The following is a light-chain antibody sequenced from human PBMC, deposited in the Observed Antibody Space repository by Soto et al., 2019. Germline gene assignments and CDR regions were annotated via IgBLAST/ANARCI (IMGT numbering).Light chain of an antibody. J-gene: IGKJ1*01. Sequence: EIVVTQSPATLSVSPGERATLSCRTSQSVSSHLAWYQQKPGQAPRLLIHGASTRATGIPARFSGSGSETDSTLTITRLEPEDFAVYYCQQYSSSRTFGQGTKVDIK. CDR1: QSVSSH. V-gene: IGKV3-15*01. CDR3: QQYSSSRT. CDR2: GAS.